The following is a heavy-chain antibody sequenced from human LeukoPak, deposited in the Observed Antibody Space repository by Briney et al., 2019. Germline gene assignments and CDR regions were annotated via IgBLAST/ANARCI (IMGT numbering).Heavy chain of an antibody. CDR1: GFTFSDYY. V-gene: IGHV3-11*01. CDR2: ISGVASDI. D-gene: IGHD3-16*01. CDR3: ARGGAHGMDV. J-gene: IGHJ6*02. Sequence: PGGSLRLSCAASGFTFSDYYMTWIRQAPGKGLEWVSYISGVASDIYYADSVKGRFTISRDNAKNSVYLQVNSLRAEDTAVYYCARGGAHGMDVWGQGTTVTVSS.